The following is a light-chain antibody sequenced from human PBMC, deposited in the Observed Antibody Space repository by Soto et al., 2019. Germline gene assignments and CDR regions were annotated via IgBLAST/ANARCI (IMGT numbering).Light chain of an antibody. CDR3: QVYDYSLTAFG. CDR1: HSNLGAGYD. J-gene: IGLJ3*02. CDR2: GNI. Sequence: QSVLTQPPSVSGATGQRVTISRTGHHSNLGAGYDVHWYQQLPGAAPTLVIFGNINRPSGVPERFPGSKSGTSASLAITALQDEDEADYYCQVYDYSLTAFGFGGWTQLTVL. V-gene: IGLV1-40*01.